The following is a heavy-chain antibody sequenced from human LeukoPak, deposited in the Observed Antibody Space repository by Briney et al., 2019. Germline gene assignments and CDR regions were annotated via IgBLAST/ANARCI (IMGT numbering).Heavy chain of an antibody. CDR3: AREGSYRDFDS. Sequence: SETLSLTCTVFGGSISSYYWSWIRQPPGKGLEWIGCVYYSGSTKYNPSLKSRLTISVDTSKNQFSLKVSSVTAADTAVYYCAREGSYRDFDSWGQGTLVTASS. CDR1: GGSISSYY. D-gene: IGHD1-14*01. J-gene: IGHJ4*02. V-gene: IGHV4-59*01. CDR2: VYYSGST.